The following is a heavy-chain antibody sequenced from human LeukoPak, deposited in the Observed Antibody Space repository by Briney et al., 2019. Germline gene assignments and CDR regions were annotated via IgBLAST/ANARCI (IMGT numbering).Heavy chain of an antibody. CDR2: INHSGST. V-gene: IGHV4-34*01. Sequence: SETLSLTCAVYGGSFSGYYWSWIRQPPGNGPEWIGEINHSGSTNYNPSLKSRVTISVDTSKNQFSLKLSSVTAADTAVYYCARGMTTVTPAFDYWGQGTLVTVSS. CDR3: ARGMTTVTPAFDY. D-gene: IGHD4-11*01. J-gene: IGHJ4*02. CDR1: GGSFSGYY.